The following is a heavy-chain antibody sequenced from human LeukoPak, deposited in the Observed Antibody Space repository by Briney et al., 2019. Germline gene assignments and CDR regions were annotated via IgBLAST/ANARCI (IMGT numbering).Heavy chain of an antibody. CDR1: GFTFSPNA. D-gene: IGHD6-19*01. V-gene: IGHV3-23*01. J-gene: IGHJ4*02. CDR3: AKELHNRSGIDY. CDR2: IGGDRRS. Sequence: GGSLRLSCAVSGFTFSPNAMNWVRQAPGKGLEWVSGIGGDRRSYYTHSVKGRFTISRDHSKNTFYLQMNSRRAEDAGIDCCAKELHNRSGIDYWGQGTLVTVSS.